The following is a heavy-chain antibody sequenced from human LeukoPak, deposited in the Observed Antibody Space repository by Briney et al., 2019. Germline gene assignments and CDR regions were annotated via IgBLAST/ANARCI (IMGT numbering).Heavy chain of an antibody. J-gene: IGHJ4*02. Sequence: PGGSLRLSGAASGFTFSSYGMHWVRQAPGKGLEWVAVISYDGSNKYYADSVKGRFTISRDNSKNTLYLQMNSLRAEDTAVYYCAKDRGSGSYPGGYFDYWGQRTLVTVS. D-gene: IGHD3-10*01. V-gene: IGHV3-30*18. CDR2: ISYDGSNK. CDR1: GFTFSSYG. CDR3: AKDRGSGSYPGGYFDY.